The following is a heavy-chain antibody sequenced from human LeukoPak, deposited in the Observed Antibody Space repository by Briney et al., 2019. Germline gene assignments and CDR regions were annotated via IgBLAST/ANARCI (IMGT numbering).Heavy chain of an antibody. D-gene: IGHD4-11*01. Sequence: GASVKVSCKVSGYTLTELSMHWVRQAPGKGLEWMGWINTNSGGTNYAQKFQGRVTMTRDTAISTAYMELSRLRFDDTAVYYCARAVVSNYLLTGMDVWGKGTTVTVSS. J-gene: IGHJ6*04. V-gene: IGHV1-2*02. CDR2: INTNSGGT. CDR1: GYTLTELS. CDR3: ARAVVSNYLLTGMDV.